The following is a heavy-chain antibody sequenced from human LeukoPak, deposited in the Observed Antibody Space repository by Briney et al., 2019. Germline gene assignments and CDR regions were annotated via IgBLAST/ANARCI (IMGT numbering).Heavy chain of an antibody. CDR3: ARYSGYDRRICFDY. Sequence: PSETLSLTCTVSGGSISSYYWSWIRQPPGKGLEWIGYIYYSGSTNYNPSLKSRVTMSVDTSKNQFSLKLSSVTAADTAVYYCARYSGYDRRICFDYWGQGTLVTVSS. CDR1: GGSISSYY. CDR2: IYYSGST. D-gene: IGHD5-12*01. V-gene: IGHV4-59*01. J-gene: IGHJ4*02.